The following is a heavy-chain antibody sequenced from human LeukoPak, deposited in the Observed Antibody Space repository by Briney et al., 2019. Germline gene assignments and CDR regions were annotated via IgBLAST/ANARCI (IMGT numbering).Heavy chain of an antibody. Sequence: PGGSLRLSCAASGLTFRSYAMSWVRQAPGKGLEWVAVLSYDGRFKYYADSVKGRFTISRDNFKNVLYLQMDSLTTEDTGLYYCARDPGAKVIDNTLDYWGQGTLVTVSS. CDR3: ARDPGAKVIDNTLDY. CDR2: LSYDGRFK. CDR1: GLTFRSYA. D-gene: IGHD1-26*01. V-gene: IGHV3-30*04. J-gene: IGHJ4*02.